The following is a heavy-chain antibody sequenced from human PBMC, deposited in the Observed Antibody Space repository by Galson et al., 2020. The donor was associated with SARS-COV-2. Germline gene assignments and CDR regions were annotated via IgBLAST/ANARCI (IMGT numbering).Heavy chain of an antibody. CDR3: ARTGREGSGGSCYGRFCYGMDV. CDR2: INPNSGGT. CDR1: GYTFTGYY. D-gene: IGHD2-15*01. Sequence: ASVKVSCKASGYTFTGYYMHWVRQAPGQGLEWMGWINPNSGGTNYAQKFQGRVTMTRDTSISTAYMELSRLRSDDTAVYYCARTGREGSGGSCYGRFCYGMDVWGQGTTVTVSS. V-gene: IGHV1-2*02. J-gene: IGHJ6*02.